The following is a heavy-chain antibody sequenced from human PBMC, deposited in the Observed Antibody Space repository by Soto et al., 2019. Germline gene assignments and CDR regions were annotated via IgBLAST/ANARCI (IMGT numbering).Heavy chain of an antibody. CDR3: ARGESIAARRGLGYYYGMDV. D-gene: IGHD6-6*01. Sequence: SETLSLTCPASDGYISSYYGSWIRQPPGKGLEWIGYIYYSGSTNYNPSLKSRVTISVDTSKNQFSLKLSSVTAADTAVYYCARGESIAARRGLGYYYGMDVWGQGTTVTVSS. CDR1: DGYISSYY. V-gene: IGHV4-59*01. CDR2: IYYSGST. J-gene: IGHJ6*02.